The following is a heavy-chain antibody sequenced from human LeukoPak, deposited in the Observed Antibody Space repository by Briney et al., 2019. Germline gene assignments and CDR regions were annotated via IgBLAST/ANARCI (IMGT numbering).Heavy chain of an antibody. CDR1: GFTFSSYE. V-gene: IGHV3-21*04. CDR3: ARGEVGATFWPPDY. Sequence: PGGSLRLSCAASGFTFSSYEMNWVRQAPGKGLEWVSSISSSSSYIYYADSVKGRFTISRDNAKNSLYLQMNSLRAEDTALYYCARGEVGATFWPPDYWGQGTLVTVSS. CDR2: ISSSSSYI. D-gene: IGHD1-26*01. J-gene: IGHJ4*02.